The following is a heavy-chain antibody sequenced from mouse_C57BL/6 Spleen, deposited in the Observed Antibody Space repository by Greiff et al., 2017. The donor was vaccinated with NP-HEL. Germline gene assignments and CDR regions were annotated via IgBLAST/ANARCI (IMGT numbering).Heavy chain of an antibody. D-gene: IGHD2-3*01. V-gene: IGHV1-80*01. Sequence: VQLQQSGAELVKPGASVKISCKASGYAFSSYWMNWVKQRPGKGLERIGQIYPGDGDTNYNGKFKGKATLTADKSSSTAYMQLSSLTSEDSAVYFCARFDDGYYFDYWGQGTTLTVSS. CDR2: IYPGDGDT. CDR3: ARFDDGYYFDY. CDR1: GYAFSSYW. J-gene: IGHJ2*01.